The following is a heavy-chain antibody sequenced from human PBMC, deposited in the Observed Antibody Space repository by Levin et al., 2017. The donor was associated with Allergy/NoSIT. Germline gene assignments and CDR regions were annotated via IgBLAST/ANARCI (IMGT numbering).Heavy chain of an antibody. D-gene: IGHD3-10*01. CDR3: AKDLGNLGSGRGSFDY. Sequence: RTGGSLRLSCAASGFTFNTYAMSWVRQAPGKGLEWVSAISGSGDSTYYADSVKGRFTISRDNSKNTLYLQMNSLRGEDTAAYYCAKDLGNLGSGRGSFDYWGQGTLVTVSS. V-gene: IGHV3-23*01. CDR2: ISGSGDST. CDR1: GFTFNTYA. J-gene: IGHJ4*02.